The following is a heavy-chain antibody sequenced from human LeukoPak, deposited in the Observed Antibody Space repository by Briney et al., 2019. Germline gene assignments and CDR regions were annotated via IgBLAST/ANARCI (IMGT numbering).Heavy chain of an antibody. D-gene: IGHD5-12*01. CDR3: ARDVVPPRATICDAFDI. CDR1: AYTYNCYN. Sequence: GASVKVSCKASAYTYNCYNKHRKGQAPGQGLEWMGIINPSGGSTSYAQKFQGRVTMTRDTSTSTVYMELSSLRSEDTAVYSCARDVVPPRATICDAFDIWGQGTMVTVSS. J-gene: IGHJ3*02. V-gene: IGHV1-46*02. CDR2: INPSGGST.